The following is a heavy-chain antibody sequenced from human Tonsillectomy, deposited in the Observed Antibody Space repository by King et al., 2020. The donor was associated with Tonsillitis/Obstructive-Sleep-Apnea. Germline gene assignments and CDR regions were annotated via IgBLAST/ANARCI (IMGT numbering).Heavy chain of an antibody. J-gene: IGHJ6*03. D-gene: IGHD2-2*01. CDR3: ARLKGYCSSTSCPTYMDV. CDR1: GGSISSSSYY. V-gene: IGHV4-39*01. CDR2: IYYSGST. Sequence: PLQESGPGLVKPSETLSLTCTVSGGSISSSSYYWGWIRQPPGKGLEWIGSIYYSGSTYYNPSLKSRVTISVDTSKNQFSLKLSSVTAADTAVYYCARLKGYCSSTSCPTYMDVWGKGTTVTVSS.